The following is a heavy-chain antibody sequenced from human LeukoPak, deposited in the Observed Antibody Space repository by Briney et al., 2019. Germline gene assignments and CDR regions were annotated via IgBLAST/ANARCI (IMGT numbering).Heavy chain of an antibody. V-gene: IGHV1-2*02. CDR3: AREMDSSEAFDI. D-gene: IGHD3-22*01. Sequence: ASVKVSCKASGYTFTDYYTHWLRQAPGQGLEWMGWINPHSGGTNYAQNFQARVTMTRDTSISTAYMDLSRLRSDDTAVYYCAREMDSSEAFDIWGQGTMVTVSS. J-gene: IGHJ3*02. CDR2: INPHSGGT. CDR1: GYTFTDYY.